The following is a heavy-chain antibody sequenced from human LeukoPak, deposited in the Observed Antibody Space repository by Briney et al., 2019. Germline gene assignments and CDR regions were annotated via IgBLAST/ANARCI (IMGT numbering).Heavy chain of an antibody. V-gene: IGHV4-59*01. CDR1: DGSISSYY. Sequence: SETLSLTCTVSDGSISSYYWTWIRQPPGKGLEWIGYIYYSGSTSYNPSLRSRVTISVDTSKNQFSLKLSSVTAADTAVYSCARYSLYDYVWGSYSQTFAFDYWGQGTLVTVSS. CDR3: ARYSLYDYVWGSYSQTFAFDY. J-gene: IGHJ4*02. CDR2: IYYSGST. D-gene: IGHD3-16*01.